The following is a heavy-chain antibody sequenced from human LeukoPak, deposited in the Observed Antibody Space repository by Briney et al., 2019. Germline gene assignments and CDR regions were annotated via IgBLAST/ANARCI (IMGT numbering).Heavy chain of an antibody. V-gene: IGHV1-18*01. J-gene: IGHJ4*02. Sequence: APVKVSCKGSGYNFSAYGMTWVRKAPGQGLEWMGWVTSDNRDTKYAPKFQGRVTMTTDMSSTTAYMELRSLRSDDTAVYYCARGSHEYWNDYWGQGTLVTVSS. CDR1: GYNFSAYG. CDR2: VTSDNRDT. CDR3: ARGSHEYWNDY. D-gene: IGHD1-1*01.